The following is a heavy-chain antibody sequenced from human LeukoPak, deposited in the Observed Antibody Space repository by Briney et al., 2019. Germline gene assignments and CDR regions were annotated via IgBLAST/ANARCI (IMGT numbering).Heavy chain of an antibody. CDR1: GFTFSSYG. D-gene: IGHD5-18*01. Sequence: GGSLRLSCAASGFTFSSYGMHWVRQAPGKGLEWVAVISYDGSNKYYADSVKGRFTISRDNSKNTLYLQMNSLRAEDTAVYYCAKDWTGYSYGATSDYWGQGSLVTVSS. J-gene: IGHJ4*02. CDR2: ISYDGSNK. V-gene: IGHV3-30*18. CDR3: AKDWTGYSYGATSDY.